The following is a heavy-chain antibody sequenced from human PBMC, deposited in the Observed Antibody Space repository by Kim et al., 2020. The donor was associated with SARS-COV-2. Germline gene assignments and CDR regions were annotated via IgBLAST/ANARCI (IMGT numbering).Heavy chain of an antibody. J-gene: IGHJ6*02. D-gene: IGHD6-13*01. CDR2: ISSSGSTI. CDR1: GFTFSDYY. V-gene: IGHV3-11*01. CDR3: ARRGTERQLVNSYPYYYYGMDV. Sequence: GGSLRLSCAASGFTFSDYYMSWIRQAPGKGLEWVSYISSSGSTIYYADSVKGRFTISRDNAKNSLYLQMNSLRAEDTAVYYCARRGTERQLVNSYPYYYYGMDVWGQGTTVTVSS.